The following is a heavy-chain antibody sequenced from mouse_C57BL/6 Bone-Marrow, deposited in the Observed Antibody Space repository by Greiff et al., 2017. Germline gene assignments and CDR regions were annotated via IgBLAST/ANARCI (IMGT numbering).Heavy chain of an antibody. CDR1: EYEFPSHD. CDR2: INSDGGST. D-gene: IGHD2-4*01. CDR3: ARFYDYEVGAWFAY. V-gene: IGHV5-2*01. Sequence: DVQLVESGGGLVQPGESLKLSCESNEYEFPSHDMSWVRKTPEKRLELVAAINSDGGSTYYPDTMERRFIISRDNTKKTLYLQMSRLRSEDTALYYCARFYDYEVGAWFAYWGQGTLVTVSA. J-gene: IGHJ3*01.